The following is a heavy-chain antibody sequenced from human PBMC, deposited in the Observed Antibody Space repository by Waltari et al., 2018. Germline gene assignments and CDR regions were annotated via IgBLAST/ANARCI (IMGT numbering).Heavy chain of an antibody. V-gene: IGHV4-59*01. Sequence: QVHLQESGPGLVKPWETLSLTCTVSGGSMNSDYWTWLRQPPGKGLEWIGYIYYTGGPNYNPSLDSRVTISVDTSRKQCSLRLTSVTTADTAVYFCARFVPLRGLDLWGPGMLVSVSS. CDR3: ARFVPLRGLDL. D-gene: IGHD3-10*01. CDR1: GGSMNSDY. J-gene: IGHJ5*02. CDR2: IYYTGGP.